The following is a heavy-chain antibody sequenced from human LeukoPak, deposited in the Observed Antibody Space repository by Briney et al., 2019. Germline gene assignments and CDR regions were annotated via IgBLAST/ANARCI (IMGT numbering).Heavy chain of an antibody. V-gene: IGHV3-53*01. Sequence: GGSLRLSCAVSGFTVSSDAMNWVRQAPGKGLEWVSVIYSGGATYYADSVKGRFTLSRDISKNSVYLQVKSLRAEDTAVYYCARGDYGSGLDTYDIWGQGTMVTVSS. CDR2: IYSGGAT. CDR1: GFTVSSDA. CDR3: ARGDYGSGLDTYDI. D-gene: IGHD4-17*01. J-gene: IGHJ3*02.